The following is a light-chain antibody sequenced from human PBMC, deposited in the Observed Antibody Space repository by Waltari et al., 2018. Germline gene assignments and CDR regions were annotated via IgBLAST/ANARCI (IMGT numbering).Light chain of an antibody. CDR2: AAS. J-gene: IGKJ5*01. Sequence: EIVLTQFPGTLSMSRGETATFSCRATRNLATNYVAWYLHKPGQAPRLLIYAASTRATGVPDRLSGSGSGTDFTLTISRLEPEDFGVYYCQQYGSSPFTFGQGTRLEIK. V-gene: IGKV3-20*01. CDR3: QQYGSSPFT. CDR1: RNLATNY.